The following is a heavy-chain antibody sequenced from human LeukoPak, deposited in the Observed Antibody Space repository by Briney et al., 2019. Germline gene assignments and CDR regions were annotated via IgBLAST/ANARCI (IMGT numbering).Heavy chain of an antibody. CDR2: INPNSGLT. CDR1: VYSFTGYY. Sequence: ASVKVSCKASVYSFTGYYMHWVRQAPGQGLEWMAWINPNSGLTEYAQKFQGRVTMTRDTSISTAHMDLSRLRSDDTAVYYCARGERLYGPDYWGQGTLVTVSS. D-gene: IGHD2-2*02. V-gene: IGHV1-2*02. CDR3: ARGERLYGPDY. J-gene: IGHJ4*02.